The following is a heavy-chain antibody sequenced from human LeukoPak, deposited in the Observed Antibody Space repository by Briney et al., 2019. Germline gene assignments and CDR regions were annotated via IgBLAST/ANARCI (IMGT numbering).Heavy chain of an antibody. CDR1: GFTFSSYG. J-gene: IGHJ4*02. CDR2: ISSSSSTI. CDR3: ARGARYFDY. V-gene: IGHV3-48*01. Sequence: GGSLRLSCAASGFTFSSYGINWVRQAPGKGLEWVSYISSSSSTIYYADSVKGRFTISRDNAKNSLYLQMNSLRAADTAAYYCARGARYFDYWGQGTLVTVSS.